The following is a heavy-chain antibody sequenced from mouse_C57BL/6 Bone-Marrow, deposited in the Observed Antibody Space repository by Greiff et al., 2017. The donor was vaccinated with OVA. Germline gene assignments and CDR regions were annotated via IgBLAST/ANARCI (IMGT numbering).Heavy chain of an antibody. V-gene: IGHV5-4*01. J-gene: IGHJ1*03. CDR2: ICYGGSYT. CDR1: GFTFSSYA. CDR3: ARSSYYYGSSYWWYFDV. D-gene: IGHD1-1*01. Sequence: EVQRVESGGGLVKPGGSLKLSCAASGFTFSSYAMSWVRQTPEKRLEWVATICYGGSYTYYPDNVKGRFTISRDNAKNNLYLQMSHLKSEDTAMYYCARSSYYYGSSYWWYFDVWGTGTTVTVSS.